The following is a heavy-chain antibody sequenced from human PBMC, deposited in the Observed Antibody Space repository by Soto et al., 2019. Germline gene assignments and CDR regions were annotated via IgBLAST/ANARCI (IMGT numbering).Heavy chain of an antibody. V-gene: IGHV4-30-4*01. CDR3: ARLYTGYEAFDY. CDR2: IYYSGST. CDR1: GGSINSGDYY. J-gene: IGHJ4*02. D-gene: IGHD5-12*01. Sequence: PSETLSLTCSVSGGSINSGDYYWSWIRQSPGKGLEWIGYIYYSGSTHYNPSLKSRSTISIDTSKNQFFLDVDSVTAADTAVYYCARLYTGYEAFDYWGQGTLVTVSS.